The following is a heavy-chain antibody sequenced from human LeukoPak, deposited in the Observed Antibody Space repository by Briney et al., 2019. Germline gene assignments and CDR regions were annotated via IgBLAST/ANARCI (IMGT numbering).Heavy chain of an antibody. CDR3: ARGGYSYGYMGYFDY. J-gene: IGHJ4*02. CDR1: GYTFSIYG. CDR2: ISAYNGNT. D-gene: IGHD5-18*01. V-gene: IGHV1-18*01. Sequence: GASVNVSCKASGYTFSIYGVSWVRQAPGQGLEWVAWISAYNGNTNYAQKFQGRVTMTTDTSTSTAYMELRSLRSDDTAVYYCARGGYSYGYMGYFDYWGQGTLVTVSS.